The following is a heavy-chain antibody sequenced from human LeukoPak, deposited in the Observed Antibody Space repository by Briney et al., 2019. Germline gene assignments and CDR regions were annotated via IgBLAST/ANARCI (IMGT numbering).Heavy chain of an antibody. D-gene: IGHD5-12*01. CDR1: GFTFSNYA. Sequence: PGGSLRLSCAASGFTFSNYAMHWVRQAPGKGLEYVSGISSNGGSTYYANSVKGRFTISRDNSKNTLYLQMGSLRAEDMAVYHCARERYSANDFDACDMWGQGTMVTVSS. V-gene: IGHV3-64*01. CDR2: ISSNGGST. CDR3: ARERYSANDFDACDM. J-gene: IGHJ3*02.